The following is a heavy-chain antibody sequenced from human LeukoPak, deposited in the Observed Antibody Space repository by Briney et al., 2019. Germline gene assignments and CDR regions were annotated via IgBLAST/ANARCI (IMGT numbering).Heavy chain of an antibody. CDR1: GGSISSGGYS. J-gene: IGHJ3*02. CDR3: ARLACCGGDCYPWDAFDI. Sequence: SQTLSLTCAVSGGSISSGGYSWSWIRQPPGKGLEWIGYIYHSGSTYYNPSLKSRVTISVDRSKNQFSLKLSSVTAADTAVYYCARLACCGGDCYPWDAFDIWGQGTMVTVSS. V-gene: IGHV4-30-2*01. CDR2: IYHSGST. D-gene: IGHD2-21*02.